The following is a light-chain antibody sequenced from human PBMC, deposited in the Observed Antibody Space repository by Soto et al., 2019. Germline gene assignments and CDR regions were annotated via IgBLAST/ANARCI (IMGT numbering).Light chain of an antibody. CDR3: QQSYNTPWT. V-gene: IGKV1-5*03. Sequence: DIQMTQSPSTLSGSVGDRVTITCRASQTISSWLAWYQQKPGKAPKLLIYKASTLKSGVPSRFSGSGSGTDFTLTISNLRPEDFATYYCQQSYNTPWTFGQGTKVDIK. J-gene: IGKJ1*01. CDR1: QTISSW. CDR2: KAS.